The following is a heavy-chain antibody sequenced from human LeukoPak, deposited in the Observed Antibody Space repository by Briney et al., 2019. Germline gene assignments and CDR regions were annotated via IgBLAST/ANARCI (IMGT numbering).Heavy chain of an antibody. CDR2: ISSSSAHI. CDR3: ARDIGGSYTAIDY. Sequence: PGGSLRLSCAASEFTFSSYSMNWVRQAPGKGLEWVSFISSSSAHINYADSVKGRFTISRDNPRNSLYLQMNSLRAEDTAVYYCARDIGGSYTAIDYWGQGTLVTVSS. CDR1: EFTFSSYS. D-gene: IGHD1-26*01. V-gene: IGHV3-21*01. J-gene: IGHJ4*02.